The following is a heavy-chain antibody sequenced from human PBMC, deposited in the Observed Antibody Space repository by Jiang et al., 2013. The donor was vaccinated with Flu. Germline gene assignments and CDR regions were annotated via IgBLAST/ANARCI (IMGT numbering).Heavy chain of an antibody. V-gene: IGHV1-18*01. CDR1: GYSFNTFG. CDR3: ARAVGTVSTYYWGM. J-gene: IGHJ6*01. CDR2: ISAYNADT. Sequence: VSCRASGYSFNTFGITWVRQAPGQGLEWMGWISAYNADTNYAPKFQGRVTMTADTSTSTAYLEIRSLTSDDTAIYYCARAVGTVSTYYWGM. D-gene: IGHD6-13*01.